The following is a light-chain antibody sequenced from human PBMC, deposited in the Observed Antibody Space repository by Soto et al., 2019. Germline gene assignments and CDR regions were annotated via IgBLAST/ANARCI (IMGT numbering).Light chain of an antibody. CDR3: SSYTSSSTM. V-gene: IGLV2-14*01. Sequence: QSALTQPASVSGSPGQSITISCTGTSSDVGGYNYVSWYQQHPGKAPKLMIYEVSNRPSGVSNRFSGSKSGNTASLTISGRQAEDEADYYCSSYTSSSTMFGGGTQLTVL. J-gene: IGLJ7*01. CDR1: SSDVGGYNY. CDR2: EVS.